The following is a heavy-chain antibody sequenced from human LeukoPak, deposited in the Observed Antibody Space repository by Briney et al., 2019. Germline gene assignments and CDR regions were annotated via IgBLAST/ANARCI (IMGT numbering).Heavy chain of an antibody. CDR3: AGQVAAVFGTFDY. Sequence: SETLSLTCTVSGGSISRHYWSWIRQPPGKGLERIGEIYYSGSTNYNPSLKSRVTISVDTSKNQFSLKLSSVTAADTAVYYCAGQVAAVFGTFDYWGQGTLVTVSS. D-gene: IGHD3-16*01. V-gene: IGHV4-59*11. CDR1: GGSISRHY. CDR2: IYYSGST. J-gene: IGHJ4*02.